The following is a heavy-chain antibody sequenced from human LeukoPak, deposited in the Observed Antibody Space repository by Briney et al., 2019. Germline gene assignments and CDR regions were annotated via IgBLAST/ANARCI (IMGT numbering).Heavy chain of an antibody. CDR3: ARLVCSGGSCSLFYFCY. CDR2: IYYSGST. CDR1: GGSISSYY. J-gene: IGHJ4*02. Sequence: SETLSLTCTVSGGSISSYYGSWIRQPPGKWLEWIGYIYYSGSTNYDPSLKGRVTISVDTSKNPFFLKLSSVSAEDTAVYYCARLVCSGGSCSLFYFCYWGQGTMVTVSS. D-gene: IGHD2-15*01. V-gene: IGHV4-59*01.